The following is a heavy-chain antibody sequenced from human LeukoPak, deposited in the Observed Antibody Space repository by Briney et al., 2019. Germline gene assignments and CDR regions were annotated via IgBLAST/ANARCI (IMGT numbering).Heavy chain of an antibody. J-gene: IGHJ4*02. CDR1: GGSISSYY. V-gene: IGHV4-59*01. CDR3: ARAGISYDIVVVPALINLDY. D-gene: IGHD2-2*01. CDR2: IYYSGST. Sequence: SETLSLTCTVSGGSISSYYWSWIRQPPGKGLEWIGYIYYSGSTNYNPSLKSRVTISVDTSKNQFSLKLSSVTAADTAVYYCARAGISYDIVVVPALINLDYWGQGTLVTVSS.